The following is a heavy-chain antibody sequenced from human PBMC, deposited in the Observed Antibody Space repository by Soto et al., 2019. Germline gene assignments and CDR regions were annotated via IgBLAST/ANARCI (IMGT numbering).Heavy chain of an antibody. CDR1: GFTFSDFY. J-gene: IGHJ4*02. V-gene: IGHV3-11*06. Sequence: GGSLRLSCAASGFTFSDFYMSWVRQAPGKGLEWVAYINRNATYTNYVDSVRGRFTISRDTATISLYLQMNSLRAEDTAVYYCTRDQFWGQGTLVTVSS. CDR3: TRDQF. CDR2: INRNATYT.